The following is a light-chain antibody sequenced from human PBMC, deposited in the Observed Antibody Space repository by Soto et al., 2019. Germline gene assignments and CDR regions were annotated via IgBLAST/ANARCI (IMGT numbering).Light chain of an antibody. J-gene: IGKJ1*01. CDR3: QQYASSPRT. V-gene: IGKV3-20*01. Sequence: EIVLTQSPGTLSLSPGERATLSCRASQSLSSTYLAWYRQKPGQAPSLVIFGASNRATGIPDRFSGSGSGADFTLTISRLEPEDFAVYYCQQYASSPRTFGQWTKGEIK. CDR2: GAS. CDR1: QSLSSTY.